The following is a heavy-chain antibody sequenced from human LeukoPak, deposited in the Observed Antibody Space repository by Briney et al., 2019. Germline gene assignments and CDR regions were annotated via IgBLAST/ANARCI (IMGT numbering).Heavy chain of an antibody. CDR1: GFSFINYA. CDR3: ARDAHRAGDGGEGEPCDL. Sequence: GGSLRLSCAASGFSFINYAMSWGRQAPGKGLEWVAVISPDGSFKDYADSVRGRFAISRDNSKNTLFLQLSSLRSEDSAVYYCARDAHRAGDGGEGEPCDLWGQGTLVSVSS. D-gene: IGHD2-21*01. V-gene: IGHV3-30*09. CDR2: ISPDGSFK. J-gene: IGHJ4*02.